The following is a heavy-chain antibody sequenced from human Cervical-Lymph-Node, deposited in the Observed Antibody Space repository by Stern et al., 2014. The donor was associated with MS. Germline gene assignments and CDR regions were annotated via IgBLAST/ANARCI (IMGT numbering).Heavy chain of an antibody. CDR2: IWYDGSKK. CDR3: ARGGYGSGSYYSD. Sequence: QVQLVESGGGVVQPGGSLRLSCAASGFTFSTYGMHWVRQAPGKGLEWVARIWYDGSKKYYADSVKGRFTISRDNSKNAVVLQMNSLRAEDTAVYYCARGGYGSGSYYSDWGQGTLVTVSS. CDR1: GFTFSTYG. D-gene: IGHD3-10*01. V-gene: IGHV3-33*01. J-gene: IGHJ4*02.